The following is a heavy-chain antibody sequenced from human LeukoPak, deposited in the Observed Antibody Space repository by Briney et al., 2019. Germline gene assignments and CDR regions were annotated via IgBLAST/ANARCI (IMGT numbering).Heavy chain of an antibody. CDR2: IWYDGSNK. Sequence: GGSLRLSCAASGFTFSSYGMHWVRQAPGKGLEWVAVIWYDGSNKYYADSVKGRFTISRDNSKNTLYLQMNSLRAEDTAVYYCAKAFRAIVVVTALDYWGQGTLVTVSS. D-gene: IGHD2-21*02. CDR1: GFTFSSYG. J-gene: IGHJ4*02. V-gene: IGHV3-33*06. CDR3: AKAFRAIVVVTALDY.